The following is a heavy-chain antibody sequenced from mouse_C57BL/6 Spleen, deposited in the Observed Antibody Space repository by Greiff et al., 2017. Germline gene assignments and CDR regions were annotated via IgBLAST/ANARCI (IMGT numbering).Heavy chain of an antibody. V-gene: IGHV1-39*01. D-gene: IGHD3-2*02. Sequence: EVQLQQSGPELVKPGASVKISCKASGYSFTDYNMNWVKQSNGKSLEWIGVINPNYGTTSYNQKLKGKATLTVDQSSSTAYMQLNSLTSEDSAVYYCASRQLRHTGYYAMDYWGQGTSVTVSS. CDR2: INPNYGTT. J-gene: IGHJ4*01. CDR1: GYSFTDYN. CDR3: ASRQLRHTGYYAMDY.